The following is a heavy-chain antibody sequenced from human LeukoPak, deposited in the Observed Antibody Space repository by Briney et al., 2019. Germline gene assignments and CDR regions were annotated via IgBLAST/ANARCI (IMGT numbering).Heavy chain of an antibody. D-gene: IGHD3-10*01. V-gene: IGHV3-23*01. CDR2: ISGSGAYT. CDR3: AKDLGDSWYFDL. Sequence: GGSLRLSCAASGFTFSSYAMSWVRQAPGKGLEWVSSISGSGAYTYYADSVKGRFTISRDSSKNTLYLQMNSLRAEDTAVYYCAKDLGDSWYFDLWGRGTLVTVSS. J-gene: IGHJ2*01. CDR1: GFTFSSYA.